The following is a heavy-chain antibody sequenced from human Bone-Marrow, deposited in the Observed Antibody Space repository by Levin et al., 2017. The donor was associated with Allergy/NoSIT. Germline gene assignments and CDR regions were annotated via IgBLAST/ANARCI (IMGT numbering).Heavy chain of an antibody. Sequence: SETLSLTCAVYGGSFSGYYWSWIRQPPGKGLEWIGEINHSGSTNYNPSLKSPVTISVDTSKNQFSLKLSSVTAADTAVYYCARVGSGSYYNGYYYGMDVWGQGTTVTVSS. V-gene: IGHV4-34*01. CDR2: INHSGST. D-gene: IGHD3-10*01. CDR1: GGSFSGYY. CDR3: ARVGSGSYYNGYYYGMDV. J-gene: IGHJ6*02.